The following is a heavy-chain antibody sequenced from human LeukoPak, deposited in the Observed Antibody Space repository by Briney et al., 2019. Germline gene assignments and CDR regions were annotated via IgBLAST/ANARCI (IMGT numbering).Heavy chain of an antibody. Sequence: ASVTVSCKASGYTFTGYYMHWVRQAPGQGLEWMGWINPNSGGTNYAQKFQGWVTMTRDTSISTAYMELRSLRSDDTAVYYCARDKGSSTSSINWFDPWGQGTLVTVSS. D-gene: IGHD2-2*01. J-gene: IGHJ5*02. CDR2: INPNSGGT. CDR3: ARDKGSSTSSINWFDP. CDR1: GYTFTGYY. V-gene: IGHV1-2*04.